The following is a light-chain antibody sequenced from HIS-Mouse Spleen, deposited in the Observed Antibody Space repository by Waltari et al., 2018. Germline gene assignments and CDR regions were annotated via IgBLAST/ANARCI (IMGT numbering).Light chain of an antibody. CDR2: DDS. Sequence: SYVLTQPPSVSVAPGQTASITCGGNNIGSKSVQWYQQKPGQAPVLVVYDDSDRPSGIPERFSGSNSGNTATLTISRVEAGDEADYYCQVWDSSSDHWVFGGGTKLTVL. V-gene: IGLV3-21*02. J-gene: IGLJ3*02. CDR3: QVWDSSSDHWV. CDR1: NIGSKS.